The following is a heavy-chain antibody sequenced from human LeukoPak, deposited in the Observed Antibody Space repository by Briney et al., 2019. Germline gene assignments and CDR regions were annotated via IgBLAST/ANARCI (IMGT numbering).Heavy chain of an antibody. CDR2: IYPGDSDT. CDR1: GYSFTSYW. J-gene: IGHJ3*02. Sequence: GESLKISCKGSGYSFTSYWIGWVRQMPGKGLEWMGIIYPGDSDTRYSPSFQGQATISADKSISTAYLQWSSLKASDTAMYYCASRSSSWNDAFDIWGQGTMVTVSS. V-gene: IGHV5-51*01. D-gene: IGHD6-13*01. CDR3: ASRSSSWNDAFDI.